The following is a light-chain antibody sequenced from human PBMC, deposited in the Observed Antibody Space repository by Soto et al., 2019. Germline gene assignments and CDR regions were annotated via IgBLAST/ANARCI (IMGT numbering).Light chain of an antibody. CDR3: QQHITWPLT. V-gene: IGKV3-11*01. J-gene: IGKJ4*01. CDR1: QSVITS. Sequence: EIVLTQSPATLSLSPGERATLSCRASQSVITSLAWYQQKPGQAPRLLVYDASNRATGIPTRFSGSGSGTDFTFSASNLEPEDFAVYYCQQHITWPLTFGGGTKV. CDR2: DAS.